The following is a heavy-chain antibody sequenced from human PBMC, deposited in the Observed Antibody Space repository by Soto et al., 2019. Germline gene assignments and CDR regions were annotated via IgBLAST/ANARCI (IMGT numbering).Heavy chain of an antibody. D-gene: IGHD2-15*01. Sequence: EVQLVESGGGLVQPGGSLTLSCAASGFAFRSYNMNWVRQAPGKGLEWVASISSGSSNSYYVDSVKGRFTISRDNAKNSLFLQMDSLRAEDSAVYYCASATGVAATFDSWGQGTLVTVSS. CDR2: ISSGSSNS. V-gene: IGHV3-21*01. CDR3: ASATGVAATFDS. CDR1: GFAFRSYN. J-gene: IGHJ4*02.